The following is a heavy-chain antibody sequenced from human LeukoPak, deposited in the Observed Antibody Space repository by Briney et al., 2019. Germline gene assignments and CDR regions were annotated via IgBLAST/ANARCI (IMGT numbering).Heavy chain of an antibody. Sequence: ASVKVSCKASGYIFSNLFSSYGISWVRQAPGQGLEWMGWISPYNGNTKYAQKFQGRVTVTTDTSTSTAYMELRSLRSDDTAVYYCASGYYSDGSGYSPADYWGQGTLVTVSS. CDR2: ISPYNGNT. CDR3: ASGYYSDGSGYSPADY. D-gene: IGHD3-22*01. J-gene: IGHJ4*02. CDR1: GYIFSNLFSSYG. V-gene: IGHV1-18*01.